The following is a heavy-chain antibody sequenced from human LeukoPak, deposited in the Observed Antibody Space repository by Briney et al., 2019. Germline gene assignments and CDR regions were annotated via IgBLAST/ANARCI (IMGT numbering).Heavy chain of an antibody. CDR2: ISWDDYK. Sequence: SGPTLVRPTQTLTLTCTFSVFSLSSNGVGVAWIRQPPGKALEWLALISWDDYKRSNPFLRSRLSITKDTSKNQVVLTMTNMDPVDTGTYYCAHSGYNSGFYFDYWGQGALVTVSS. CDR1: VFSLSSNGVG. D-gene: IGHD6-19*01. V-gene: IGHV2-5*02. CDR3: AHSGYNSGFYFDY. J-gene: IGHJ4*02.